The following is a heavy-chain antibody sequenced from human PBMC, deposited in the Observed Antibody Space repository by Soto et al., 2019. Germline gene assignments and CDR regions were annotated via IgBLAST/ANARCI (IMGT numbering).Heavy chain of an antibody. CDR3: ASSADSSGYPFDY. V-gene: IGHV4-39*07. CDR2: IYYSGST. D-gene: IGHD3-22*01. J-gene: IGHJ4*02. CDR1: GGSISSGGYY. Sequence: SETLSLTCTVSGGSISSGGYYWGWIRQPPGKGLEWIGSIYYSGSTYYNPSLKSRVTISVDTSKNQFSLKLSSVTAADTALYYCASSADSSGYPFDYWGQGTTVTVSS.